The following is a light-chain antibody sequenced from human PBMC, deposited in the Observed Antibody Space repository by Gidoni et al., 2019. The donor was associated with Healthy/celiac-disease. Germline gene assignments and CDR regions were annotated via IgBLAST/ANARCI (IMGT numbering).Light chain of an antibody. CDR2: GAS. V-gene: IGKV3-20*01. Sequence: EIVLTQSPGTLSLSPGERATLSCRASQSVSSSYLAWYQQQPGQAPRLLISGASSSATGIPDRFSGRGSGTDFTLTISRLEPEDFAVYYCQQYGSSRTFGQGTKVEIK. J-gene: IGKJ1*01. CDR3: QQYGSSRT. CDR1: QSVSSSY.